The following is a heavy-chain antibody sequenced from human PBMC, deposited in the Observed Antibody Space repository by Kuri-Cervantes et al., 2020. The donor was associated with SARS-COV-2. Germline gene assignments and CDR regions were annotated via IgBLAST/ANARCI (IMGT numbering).Heavy chain of an antibody. J-gene: IGHJ6*02. CDR1: GFTFSSYG. CDR3: AREGTSYGYIYYYYGMDV. D-gene: IGHD5-18*01. Sequence: GGSLRLSCAASGFTFSSYGMHWVRQAPGKGLEWVAVIWYDGSNKYYADSVKGRFTISRDNSKNTLYLQMNSLRAEDTAVYYCAREGTSYGYIYYYYGMDVWGQGTTVTVSS. V-gene: IGHV3-33*01. CDR2: IWYDGSNK.